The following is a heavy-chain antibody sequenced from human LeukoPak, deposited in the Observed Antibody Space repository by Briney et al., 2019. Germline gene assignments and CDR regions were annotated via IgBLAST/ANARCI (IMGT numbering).Heavy chain of an antibody. V-gene: IGHV1-3*01. Sequence: ASVKVSCKASGYTFTSYAMHWVRQAPGQRLEWMGWINAGNGNTKYSQKFQGRVTITRDTSASTAYMELSSLRSEDTAVYYCARDVATSFLDPHHFDYWGQGTLVTVPS. CDR2: INAGNGNT. D-gene: IGHD5-12*01. J-gene: IGHJ4*02. CDR3: ARDVATSFLDPHHFDY. CDR1: GYTFTSYA.